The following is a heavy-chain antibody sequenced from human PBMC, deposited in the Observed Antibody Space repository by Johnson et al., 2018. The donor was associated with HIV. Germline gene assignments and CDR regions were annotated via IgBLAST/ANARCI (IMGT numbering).Heavy chain of an antibody. CDR1: GFTFSNFA. Sequence: VQLVESGGGVVQPGRSLRLSCAASGFTFSNFAMSWVRQAPGKGLEWVSAISGSGGSTYYADSVKGRFTISRDNSKNTLYLQMNSLRAEDTAVYYCARVQWLVLDAFDIWGQGTMVTVSS. D-gene: IGHD6-19*01. J-gene: IGHJ3*02. CDR3: ARVQWLVLDAFDI. V-gene: IGHV3-23*04. CDR2: ISGSGGST.